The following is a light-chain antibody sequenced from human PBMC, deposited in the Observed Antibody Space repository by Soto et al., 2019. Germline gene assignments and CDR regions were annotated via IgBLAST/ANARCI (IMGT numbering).Light chain of an antibody. V-gene: IGKV1-5*01. J-gene: IGKJ1*01. CDR3: QQYNSYRT. CDR2: GAS. Sequence: DIQMTQSPSTLSASVGDRVTITCRASQSVRSWLAWYQQKPGKAPKLLIYGASILESGVPSRFSGSGSGTEFTLTISSLQPDDFATYYCQQYNSYRTFGQGTKVDIK. CDR1: QSVRSW.